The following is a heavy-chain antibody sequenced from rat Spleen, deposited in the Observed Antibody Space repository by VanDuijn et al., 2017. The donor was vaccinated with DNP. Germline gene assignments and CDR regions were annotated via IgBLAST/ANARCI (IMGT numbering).Heavy chain of an antibody. CDR2: ISTSGGVS. V-gene: IGHV5-25*01. D-gene: IGHD1-4*01. CDR1: GFTFSNSD. Sequence: EVQVVESGGGLVQPGRSMTVSCAASGFTFSNSDMAWVRQAPTKGLEWVASISTSGGVSYYRDSVKGRFTISRENAQSTLYLQMTNLRSEDTATYYCTRDLHFGYNYAFDYWGQGVLVSVSS. CDR3: TRDLHFGYNYAFDY. J-gene: IGHJ2*01.